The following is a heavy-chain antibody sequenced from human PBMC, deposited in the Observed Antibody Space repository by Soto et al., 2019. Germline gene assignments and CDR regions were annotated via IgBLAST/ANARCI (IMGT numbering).Heavy chain of an antibody. D-gene: IGHD3-3*01. Sequence: QLQLQESGPGLVKPSETLSLTCTVSGGSISSSSYYWGWIRQPPGKGLEWIGSIYYSGSTYYNPSLKSRVTISVDTSKNQFSLKLSSVTAADPAVYYCASSGDFWSGLLGYWGQGTLVTVSS. J-gene: IGHJ4*02. CDR2: IYYSGST. CDR1: GGSISSSSYY. V-gene: IGHV4-39*01. CDR3: ASSGDFWSGLLGY.